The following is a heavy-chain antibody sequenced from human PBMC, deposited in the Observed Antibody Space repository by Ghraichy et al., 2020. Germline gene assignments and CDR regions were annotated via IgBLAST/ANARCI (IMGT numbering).Heavy chain of an antibody. Sequence: LSLTCAASGFTVSSNYMSWVRQAPGKGLEWVSVIYSGGSTYYADSVKGRFTISRDNSKNTLYLQMNSLRAEDTAVYYCARAPGWADFDYWGQGTLVTVSS. V-gene: IGHV3-53*01. D-gene: IGHD2-15*01. CDR1: GFTVSSNY. CDR3: ARAPGWADFDY. CDR2: IYSGGST. J-gene: IGHJ4*02.